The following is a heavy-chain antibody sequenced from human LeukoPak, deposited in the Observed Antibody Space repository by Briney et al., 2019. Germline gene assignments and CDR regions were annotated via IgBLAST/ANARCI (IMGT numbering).Heavy chain of an antibody. CDR3: ARDRYQLLPYYYYYYYMDV. D-gene: IGHD2-2*01. CDR1: GGTFSSYA. Sequence: ASVKVSCKASGGTFSSYAISWVRQAPGQGLEWMGWINPNSGGTNYAQKFQGRVTMTRDTSISTAYMELSRLRSDDTAVYYCARDRYQLLPYYYYYYYMDVWGKGTTVTISS. V-gene: IGHV1-2*02. J-gene: IGHJ6*03. CDR2: INPNSGGT.